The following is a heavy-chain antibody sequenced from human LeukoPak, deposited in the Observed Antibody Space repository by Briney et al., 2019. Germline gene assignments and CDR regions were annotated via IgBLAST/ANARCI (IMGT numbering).Heavy chain of an antibody. Sequence: ASVKVSCKASGYTFTAYYIHWVRQAPGQGLEWMGWISAYNGNTNYAQKLQGRVTMTTDTSTSTAYMELRSLRSDDTAVYYCARFSSPSTADYWGQGTLVTVSS. V-gene: IGHV1-18*01. CDR1: GYTFTAYY. CDR3: ARFSSPSTADY. D-gene: IGHD6-6*01. J-gene: IGHJ4*02. CDR2: ISAYNGNT.